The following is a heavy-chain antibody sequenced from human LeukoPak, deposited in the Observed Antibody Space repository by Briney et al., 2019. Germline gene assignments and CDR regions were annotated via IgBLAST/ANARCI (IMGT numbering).Heavy chain of an antibody. CDR2: IWYDGGNK. CDR3: ARAPYDSSGYYSGPFDY. Sequence: GRSLRLSCAASGFTFSSYAMHWVRQAPGKGLEWVAVIWYDGGNKYYADSVKGRFTISRDNSKNTLYLQMNSLRAEDTAVYYCARAPYDSSGYYSGPFDYWGQGTLVTVSS. V-gene: IGHV3-33*08. D-gene: IGHD3-22*01. CDR1: GFTFSSYA. J-gene: IGHJ4*02.